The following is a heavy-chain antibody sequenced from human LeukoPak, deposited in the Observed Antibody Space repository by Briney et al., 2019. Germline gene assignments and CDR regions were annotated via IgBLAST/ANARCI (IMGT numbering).Heavy chain of an antibody. D-gene: IGHD5-18*01. CDR2: ISSSGSTI. CDR1: GGSFSGYY. J-gene: IGHJ4*02. Sequence: LSLTCAVYGGSFSGYYWSWIRQPPGKGLEWVSYISSSGSTIYYADSVKGRFTISRDNAKNSLYLQMNSLRAEDTAVYYCARTIQLLYFDYWGQGTLVTVSS. V-gene: IGHV3-11*04. CDR3: ARTIQLLYFDY.